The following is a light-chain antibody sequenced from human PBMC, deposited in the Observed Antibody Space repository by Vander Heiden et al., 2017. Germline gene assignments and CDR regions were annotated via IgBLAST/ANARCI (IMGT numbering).Light chain of an antibody. CDR2: AAS. V-gene: IGKV1-39*01. CDR1: QSISSD. Sequence: IQMTKSPSSLSASVGDRVTITCRARQSISSDLDWYQQRPGKAPKLLIYAASNLQSGVPSRFSGSGSGTDFTLTISSLQPEDFATYYCQQSYSSPRTFGQGTKVEIK. J-gene: IGKJ1*01. CDR3: QQSYSSPRT.